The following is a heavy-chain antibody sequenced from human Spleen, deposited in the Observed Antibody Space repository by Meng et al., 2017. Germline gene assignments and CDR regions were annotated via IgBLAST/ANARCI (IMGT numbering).Heavy chain of an antibody. V-gene: IGHV3-30*19. D-gene: IGHD4-17*01. J-gene: IGHJ5*02. CDR1: GFTFSSYG. Sequence: GESLKISCAASGFTFSSYGMHWVRQAPGKGLEWVAVISYDGSNKYYADSVKGRFTISRDNSKNTLYLQMNSLRAEDTAVYYCARDHGYGDYPTGFDPWGQGTLVTVSS. CDR2: ISYDGSNK. CDR3: ARDHGYGDYPTGFDP.